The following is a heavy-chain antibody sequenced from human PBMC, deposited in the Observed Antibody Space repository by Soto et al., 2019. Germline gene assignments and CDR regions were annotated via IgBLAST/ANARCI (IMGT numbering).Heavy chain of an antibody. CDR3: ARDLGGPDY. CDR1: GFSLSPYW. D-gene: IGHD3-16*01. V-gene: IGHV3-74*03. J-gene: IGHJ4*02. CDR2: LSSDGFGA. Sequence: GGSLRLSCAASGFSLSPYWMHWVRQVPGRGLEWVARLSSDGFGAAYADSVKGRLFISRDIARNTLSLQMNSLRADDTAVYYCARDLGGPDYWGRGTSVTV.